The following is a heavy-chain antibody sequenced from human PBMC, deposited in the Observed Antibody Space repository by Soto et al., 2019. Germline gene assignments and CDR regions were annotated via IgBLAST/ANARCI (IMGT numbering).Heavy chain of an antibody. CDR2: IYYSGST. D-gene: IGHD5-12*01. Sequence: PSETLSLTCTVSGGSISSYYWSWIRQPPGKGLEWIGYIYYSGSTNYNPSLKSRVTISVDTSKNQFSLKLSSVTAADTAVYYCARERVGWLQLRPLGWFEPWGQGTLVTVSS. J-gene: IGHJ5*02. CDR1: GGSISSYY. CDR3: ARERVGWLQLRPLGWFEP. V-gene: IGHV4-59*01.